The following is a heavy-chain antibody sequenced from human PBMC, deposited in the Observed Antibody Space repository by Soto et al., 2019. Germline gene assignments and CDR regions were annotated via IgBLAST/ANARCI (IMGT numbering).Heavy chain of an antibody. D-gene: IGHD3-10*01. J-gene: IGHJ6*02. CDR2: VHHSWGS. CDR3: ARQGFGPLHGLVDV. V-gene: IGHV4-59*08. Sequence: SETLSLTCTVAGGSINSYYWSWIRQSPGKRMEWIGYVHHSWGSSYNPSLQSRVAISLDTSKSQFSLKVTSVTATDTAVYYCARQGFGPLHGLVDVWGQGTTVTVSS. CDR1: GGSINSYY.